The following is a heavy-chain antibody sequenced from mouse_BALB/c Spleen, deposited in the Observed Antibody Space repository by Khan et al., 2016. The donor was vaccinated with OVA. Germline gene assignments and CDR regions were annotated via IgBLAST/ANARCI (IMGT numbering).Heavy chain of an antibody. Sequence: QVQLKESGPGLVAPSHSLSITCTVSGFSLTDYAVSWIRQPPGKGLEWLGAIWAGGRKYYYSALKSRLSIRKYNSKSQVFLEMNSLHTDDTAMYYCAKDAPYYAVYYWGQGTSVTVSS. CDR1: GFSLTDYA. CDR3: AKDAPYYAVYY. V-gene: IGHV2-6-5*01. J-gene: IGHJ4*01. CDR2: IWAGGRK.